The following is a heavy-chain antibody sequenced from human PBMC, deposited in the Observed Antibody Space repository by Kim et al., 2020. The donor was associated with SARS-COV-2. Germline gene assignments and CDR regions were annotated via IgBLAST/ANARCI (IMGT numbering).Heavy chain of an antibody. Sequence: GGSLRLSCAASGFTFSSYGMHWVRQAPGKGLEWVAVISYDGSNKYYADSVKGRFTISRDNSKNTLYLQMNSLRAEDTAVYYCAKEYPTSDDILTGPSSITGNFGIWGQGTMVTVSS. CDR3: AKEYPTSDDILTGPSSITGNFGI. CDR2: ISYDGSNK. CDR1: GFTFSSYG. V-gene: IGHV3-30*18. D-gene: IGHD3-9*01. J-gene: IGHJ3*02.